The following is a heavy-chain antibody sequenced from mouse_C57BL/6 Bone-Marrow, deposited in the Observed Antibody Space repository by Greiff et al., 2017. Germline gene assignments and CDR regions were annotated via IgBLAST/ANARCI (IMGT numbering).Heavy chain of an antibody. J-gene: IGHJ4*01. CDR3: ARGYDYDYAMHY. D-gene: IGHD2-4*01. CDR2: INPNYGTT. Sequence: EVKLMESGPELVKPGASVKISCKASGYSFTDYNMNWVKQSNGKSLEWIGVINPNYGTTSYNQKFKGKATLTVYQSSSTAYMQLNSLTSEDSAVYYCARGYDYDYAMHYWGQGTSVTVSS. CDR1: GYSFTDYN. V-gene: IGHV1-39*01.